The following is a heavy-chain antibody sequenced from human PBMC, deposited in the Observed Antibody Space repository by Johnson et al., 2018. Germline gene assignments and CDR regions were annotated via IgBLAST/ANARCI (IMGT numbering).Heavy chain of an antibody. CDR2: ISNSGSTT. J-gene: IGHJ3*01. CDR3: ARAYAFDV. CDR1: GLTFSDYY. Sequence: QVQLVESGGGLVKPGGSLRLSCAASGLTFSDYYMSWVRQAPGKGLEWVSYISNSGSTTYYAVSVKGRFTISRDNVKNSLSLQMNNLRVEDTAIYYCARAYAFDVWGQGTMVIVSS. V-gene: IGHV3-11*01.